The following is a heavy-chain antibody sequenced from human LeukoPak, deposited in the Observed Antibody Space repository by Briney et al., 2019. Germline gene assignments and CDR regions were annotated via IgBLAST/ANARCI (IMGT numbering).Heavy chain of an antibody. CDR3: ARSLIPGRWYFDL. V-gene: IGHV3-30*04. D-gene: IGHD3-16*01. CDR2: ISTDGSYK. J-gene: IGHJ2*01. CDR1: GFTFSSFP. Sequence: PGGSLRLSCAVSGFTFSSFPFHWVRQAPGKGLEWVAAISTDGSYKYHGDSVKGRFTISRDNPMNTLYLQMNGLRPDDTAVYYCARSLIPGRWYFDLWGRGTLDTVSS.